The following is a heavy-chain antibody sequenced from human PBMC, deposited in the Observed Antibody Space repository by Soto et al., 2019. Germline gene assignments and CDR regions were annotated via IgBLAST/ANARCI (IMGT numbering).Heavy chain of an antibody. J-gene: IGHJ4*02. CDR1: GFTFSGHD. Sequence: EVQMVESGGGLVQPGGSLRLSCAASGFTFSGHDMHWGRQATGKGLEWVSGIGSAGDTYYPDSVKGRFTVSRENAKNSLYLQMNSLRVEDTSVYYCARASAGLDYWGQVALVTVSS. V-gene: IGHV3-13*01. CDR3: ARASAGLDY. D-gene: IGHD1-1*01. CDR2: IGSAGDT.